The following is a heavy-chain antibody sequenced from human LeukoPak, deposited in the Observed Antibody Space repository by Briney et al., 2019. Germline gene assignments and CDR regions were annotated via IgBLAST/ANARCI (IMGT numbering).Heavy chain of an antibody. J-gene: IGHJ5*02. Sequence: ASVKVSFKASGYTFTVYYIHWVRQPPAQGLEWMGRINPSSGGAQYAQKFQGRVTMTLDTSISTAYMELSRLRSDDSAVYYCVRDGGYSYGSLDPWGQGTLVTVSS. V-gene: IGHV1-2*06. CDR3: VRDGGYSYGSLDP. D-gene: IGHD5-18*01. CDR2: INPSSGGA. CDR1: GYTFTVYY.